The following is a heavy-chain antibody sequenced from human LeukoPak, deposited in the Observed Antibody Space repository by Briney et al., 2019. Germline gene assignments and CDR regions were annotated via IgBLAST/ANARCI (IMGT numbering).Heavy chain of an antibody. CDR3: ATWDYYGSGSYHNETIDY. CDR1: GYTLTELS. V-gene: IGHV1-24*01. Sequence: ASVKVSCKVSGYTLTELSMHWVRQAPGKGLEWMGGFDPEDDETIYAQKFQGRVTMTEDTSTDTAYMELSSLRSEDTAVYYRATWDYYGSGSYHNETIDYWGQGTLVTVSS. D-gene: IGHD3-10*01. J-gene: IGHJ4*02. CDR2: FDPEDDET.